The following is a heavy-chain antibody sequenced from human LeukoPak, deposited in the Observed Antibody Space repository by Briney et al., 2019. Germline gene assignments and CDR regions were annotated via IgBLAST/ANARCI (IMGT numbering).Heavy chain of an antibody. CDR2: INPNSGGT. D-gene: IGHD6-19*01. J-gene: IGHJ4*02. V-gene: IGHV1-2*06. Sequence: ASVKVSCKASGYTFTGYYMHWVRQAPGQGLEWMGRINPNSGGTNYAQKFQGRVTMTRDTSISTAYMELSRLRSDDTAVCYCARVDRAVAGILYFDYWGQGTLVTVSS. CDR3: ARVDRAVAGILYFDY. CDR1: GYTFTGYY.